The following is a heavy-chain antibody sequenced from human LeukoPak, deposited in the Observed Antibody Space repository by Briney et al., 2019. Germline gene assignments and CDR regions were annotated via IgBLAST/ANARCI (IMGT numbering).Heavy chain of an antibody. Sequence: SETLSLTCTVSGGSISSYYWSWIRQPPGKGLEWIGYIYYSGSTNYNPSLKSRVTISVDTSKNQFSLKLSSVTAADTAVYYCAREGVVAATFYGMDVWGQGTTVTVPS. J-gene: IGHJ6*02. CDR1: GGSISSYY. D-gene: IGHD2-15*01. V-gene: IGHV4-59*01. CDR3: AREGVVAATFYGMDV. CDR2: IYYSGST.